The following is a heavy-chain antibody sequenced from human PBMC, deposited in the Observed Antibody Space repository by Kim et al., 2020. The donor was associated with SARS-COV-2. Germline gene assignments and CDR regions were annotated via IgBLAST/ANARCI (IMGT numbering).Heavy chain of an antibody. V-gene: IGHV3-23*01. CDR3: AKGLSGDFDY. Sequence: GGSLRLSCVVSGITFSSHAMSWIRQAPGKGLQWISSISGGGSYINYIDSVKGRFSISRDNFKRTLYLQLNNLRADDTAIYYCAKGLSGDFDYWGQGTLVTVSS. CDR2: ISGGGSYI. J-gene: IGHJ4*02. D-gene: IGHD5-12*01. CDR1: GITFSSHA.